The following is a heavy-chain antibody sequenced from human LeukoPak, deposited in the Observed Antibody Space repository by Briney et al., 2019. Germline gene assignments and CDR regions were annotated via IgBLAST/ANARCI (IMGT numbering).Heavy chain of an antibody. J-gene: IGHJ4*02. CDR2: IKSKIGGGTT. V-gene: IGHV3-15*01. Sequence: PGGSLRLSCEASGFTFSNAWMSWVRQAPGKGLEWLGRIKSKIGGGTTDYAVPVKGRFTISGDDSKNTLYLQMNSLKTEDTAVCYCTTLDDWGQGTLVTVSS. CDR1: GFTFSNAW. CDR3: TTLDD.